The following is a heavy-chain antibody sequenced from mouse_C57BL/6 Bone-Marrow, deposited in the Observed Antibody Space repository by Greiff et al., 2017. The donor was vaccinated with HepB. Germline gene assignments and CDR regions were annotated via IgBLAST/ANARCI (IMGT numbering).Heavy chain of an antibody. Sequence: LVESGGGLVQPGGSLSLSCAASGFTFTDYYMSWVRQPPGKALGWLGFIRNKANGYTTEYSASVKGRFTISRDNSQSILYLQMNALRAEDSASYYCARYIPPFLLRYYAIDYWGQGTSVTVSS. CDR2: IRNKANGYTT. J-gene: IGHJ4*01. V-gene: IGHV7-3*01. CDR1: GFTFTDYY. CDR3: ARYIPPFLLRYYAIDY. D-gene: IGHD1-1*01.